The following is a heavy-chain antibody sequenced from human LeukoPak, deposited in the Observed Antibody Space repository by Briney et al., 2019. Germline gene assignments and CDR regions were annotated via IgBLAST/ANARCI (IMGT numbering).Heavy chain of an antibody. D-gene: IGHD1-26*01. J-gene: IGHJ4*02. CDR2: TDPSSGGT. CDR1: GYTFAGYH. CDR3: ARDRRGSLDY. Sequence: GASVKVSCKASGYTFAGYHMHWVRQAPGQGLEWMGRTDPSSGGTTYAQILQGRVSMTWDTSITTGYMELTRLTSDVTAVYYCARDRRGSLDYWGQGTQVTVSS. V-gene: IGHV1-2*06.